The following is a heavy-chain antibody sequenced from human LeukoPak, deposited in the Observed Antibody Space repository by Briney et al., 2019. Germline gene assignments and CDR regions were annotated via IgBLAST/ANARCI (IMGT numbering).Heavy chain of an antibody. Sequence: PGGSLRLSCAASGFTFNSYWMHWVRLVPGKGPVWVSHITSGGTNTNYAESVKGRFTISRDSAKNTLYLQMNSLGAEDTAMYYCARISYDSSGYFDYWGQGTLVTVSS. CDR2: ITSGGTNT. V-gene: IGHV3-74*01. D-gene: IGHD3-22*01. CDR3: ARISYDSSGYFDY. CDR1: GFTFNSYW. J-gene: IGHJ4*02.